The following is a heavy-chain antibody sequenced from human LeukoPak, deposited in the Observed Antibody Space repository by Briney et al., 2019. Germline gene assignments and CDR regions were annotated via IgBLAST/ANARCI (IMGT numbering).Heavy chain of an antibody. D-gene: IGHD6-19*01. Sequence: GGSLRVSCAASGFTFSSYAMSWVRQAPGNGLEWVSAISGSGGSTYYADSVKGRFTISRDNSKNTLYLQMNSLRAEDTAVYYCAKDLSYSSGWYIEALSFDYWGQGTLVTVSS. CDR2: ISGSGGST. CDR3: AKDLSYSSGWYIEALSFDY. V-gene: IGHV3-23*01. CDR1: GFTFSSYA. J-gene: IGHJ4*02.